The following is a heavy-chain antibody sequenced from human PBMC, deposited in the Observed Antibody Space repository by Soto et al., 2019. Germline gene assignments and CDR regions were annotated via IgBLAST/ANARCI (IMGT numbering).Heavy chain of an antibody. D-gene: IGHD3-10*01. V-gene: IGHV1-18*04. CDR2: ISIYNDNT. CDR3: ARETYYFGSGTYDDGMDV. J-gene: IGHJ6*02. Sequence: ASVKVSCKASGFTFTSYGVSWVRQAPGQGLEWMAWISIYNDNTKYAQKFQGRITMTTDTSTSTAYMELRSLRSDDTAVYYCARETYYFGSGTYDDGMDVWGQGTTVTVSS. CDR1: GFTFTSYG.